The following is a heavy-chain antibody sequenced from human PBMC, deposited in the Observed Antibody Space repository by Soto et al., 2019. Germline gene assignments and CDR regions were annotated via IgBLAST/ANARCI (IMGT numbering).Heavy chain of an antibody. CDR2: INHSGGT. Sequence: QVQLRQWGAGLLKPSETLSLTCAVFGGSLSDYYWSWIRQPPGKGLEWIGEINHSGGTNYNPSLKSRVTISVDTSKNQFSLKLSSVTAADTSVYYCARGATVTTAISRNSHYMDVWGKGTTVTVSS. V-gene: IGHV4-34*01. J-gene: IGHJ6*03. CDR1: GGSLSDYY. D-gene: IGHD4-17*01. CDR3: ARGATVTTAISRNSHYMDV.